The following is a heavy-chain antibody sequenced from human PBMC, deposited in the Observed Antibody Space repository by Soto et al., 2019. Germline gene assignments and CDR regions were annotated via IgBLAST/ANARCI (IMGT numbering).Heavy chain of an antibody. CDR2: INHLETT. CDR3: ARGGGSDSFDF. J-gene: IGHJ4*02. V-gene: IGHV4-30-2*01. D-gene: IGHD1-26*01. CDR1: GASITFGGYS. Sequence: TLSLTCTVSGASITFGGYSWSWIRQTPGKGLEWIGYINHLETTFYNPSFESRLTLSIDRAKIQFSLKLHSMSAADRAVYFCARGGGSDSFDFWGQGILVTVSS.